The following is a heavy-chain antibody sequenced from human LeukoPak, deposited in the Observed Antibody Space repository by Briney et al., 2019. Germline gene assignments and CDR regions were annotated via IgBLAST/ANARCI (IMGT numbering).Heavy chain of an antibody. Sequence: ASVKVSCKASEYTFTNYYMHWVRQAPGQGLEWMGVSNPSGGRTTYAQKFQDRVTMTRDTSTSTVHMELSSLRTEDTAVYHCTRELGGSYFDYWGQGTLVTVSS. CDR2: SNPSGGRT. CDR3: TRELGGSYFDY. J-gene: IGHJ4*02. CDR1: EYTFTNYY. D-gene: IGHD1-26*01. V-gene: IGHV1-46*01.